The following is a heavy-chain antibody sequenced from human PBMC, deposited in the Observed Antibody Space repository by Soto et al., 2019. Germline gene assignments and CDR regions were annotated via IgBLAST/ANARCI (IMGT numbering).Heavy chain of an antibody. CDR3: ARDREMSYYYGMDV. CDR2: ISAYNGNT. J-gene: IGHJ6*02. CDR1: GYTFTSYG. Sequence: ASVKVSCKASGYTFTSYGISWVRQAPGQGLEWMGWISAYNGNTNYAQKLQGRVTMTTDTSTSTAYMELRSLGSDDTAVYYCARDREMSYYYGMDVWGQGTTVTVSS. V-gene: IGHV1-18*01. D-gene: IGHD1-26*01.